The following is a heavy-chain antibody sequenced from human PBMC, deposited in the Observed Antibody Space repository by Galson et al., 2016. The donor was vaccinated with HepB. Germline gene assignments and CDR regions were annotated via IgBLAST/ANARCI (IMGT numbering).Heavy chain of an antibody. Sequence: SETLSLTCPVSGGSIRSYYWSWIRQHAGKGLGWLWRIYTSGTTNSHPSLKSRFTMSVDTSKNQFYLKLNSVTAADPAVYYCARTLFCAGDFDAFDIWGQGTVVTVSS. V-gene: IGHV4-4*07. CDR1: GGSIRSYY. J-gene: IGHJ3*02. CDR3: ARTLFCAGDFDAFDI. CDR2: IYTSGTT. D-gene: IGHD2-21*02.